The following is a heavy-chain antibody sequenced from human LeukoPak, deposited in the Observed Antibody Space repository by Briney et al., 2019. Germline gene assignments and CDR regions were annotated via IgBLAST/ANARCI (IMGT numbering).Heavy chain of an antibody. V-gene: IGHV5-51*01. CDR1: CYNFTIYK. CDR3: ARKSIWVFWGPTGAYDI. CDR2: IYAADSDT. D-gene: IGHD3-16*01. J-gene: IGHJ3*02. Sequence: GEPLKSYSCASCYNFTIYKYASGRQMPGKGLVWMAMIYAADSDTTYIPSFQGQVSISADKSISTAYLQWSSLRATDTATYYCARKSIWVFWGPTGAYDIWGQGTMVTVSS.